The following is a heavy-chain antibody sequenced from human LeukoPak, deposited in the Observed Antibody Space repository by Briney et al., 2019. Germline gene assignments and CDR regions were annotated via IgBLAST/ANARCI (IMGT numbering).Heavy chain of an antibody. V-gene: IGHV4-39*01. Sequence: PSETLSLTCTVSGGSISSSGYYWGWIRQPPGKGLEWIGSIYYSGSTYYNPSLKSRVTISVDTSKNQFSLKLSSVTAADTAVHYCARPASFDPWGQGTLVTVSS. J-gene: IGHJ5*02. D-gene: IGHD6-25*01. CDR2: IYYSGST. CDR3: ARPASFDP. CDR1: GGSISSSGYY.